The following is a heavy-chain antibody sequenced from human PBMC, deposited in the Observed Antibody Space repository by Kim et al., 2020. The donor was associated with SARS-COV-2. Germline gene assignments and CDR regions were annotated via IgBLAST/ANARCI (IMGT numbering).Heavy chain of an antibody. CDR1: GGSINSSSYY. CDR2: IYYSGST. J-gene: IGHJ5*02. D-gene: IGHD4-17*01. CDR3: ARHETTVTTMGWFDP. Sequence: SETLSLTCTVSGGSINSSSYYWGWIRQPPGKGLEWIGSIYYSGSTYYNPSLKSRVTISVDTSKNQFSLKLSSVTAADTAVYYCARHETTVTTMGWFDPWGQGTLVTVSS. V-gene: IGHV4-39*01.